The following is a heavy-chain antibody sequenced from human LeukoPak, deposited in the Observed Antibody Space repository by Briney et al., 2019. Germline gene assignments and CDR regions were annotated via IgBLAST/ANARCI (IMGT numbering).Heavy chain of an antibody. J-gene: IGHJ4*02. Sequence: ASVKVSCKASGYTFTGYYMHWVRHAPGQGLEWMGWINPNSGGTNYAQKFQGRVTMARDTSISTAYMERSRLRCDDTAVYYCARTLPAGLAPYYFDYWGQGTLVTVSS. V-gene: IGHV1-2*02. CDR1: GYTFTGYY. CDR3: ARTLPAGLAPYYFDY. CDR2: INPNSGGT. D-gene: IGHD3-10*01.